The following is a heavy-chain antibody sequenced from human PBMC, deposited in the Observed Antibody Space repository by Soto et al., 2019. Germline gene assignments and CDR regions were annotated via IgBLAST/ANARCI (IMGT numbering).Heavy chain of an antibody. V-gene: IGHV4-30-2*01. CDR3: ARAYSSGWLDY. Sequence: SETLSLTCAVSGGSISSGGYSWSWIRQPPGKGLEWIGYIYHSGSTYYNPSLKSRVTISVDRSKNQFSLKLSSVTAADTAVYYCARAYSSGWLDYWGQGTLVTVSS. CDR1: GGSISSGGYS. J-gene: IGHJ4*02. D-gene: IGHD6-19*01. CDR2: IYHSGST.